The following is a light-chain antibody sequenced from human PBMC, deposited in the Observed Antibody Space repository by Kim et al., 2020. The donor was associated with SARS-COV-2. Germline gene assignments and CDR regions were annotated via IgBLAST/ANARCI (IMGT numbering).Light chain of an antibody. Sequence: GQAVTSACNGTSSDVGGYYNVSWYQQHPGKAPNLMIYEVGKRPSGVPDRFSGSKSGNTASLTVSGLQAEDEADYYCSSYASNIAWVFGGGTQLTVL. CDR3: SSYASNIAWV. CDR1: SSDVGGYYN. CDR2: EVG. V-gene: IGLV2-8*01. J-gene: IGLJ3*02.